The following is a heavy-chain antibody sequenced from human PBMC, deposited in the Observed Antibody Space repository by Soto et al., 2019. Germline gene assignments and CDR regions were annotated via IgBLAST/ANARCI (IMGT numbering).Heavy chain of an antibody. Sequence: PSETLSLTCPGSGEPFSAFYWSWIRQSPGKGLEWIGETDHSGTTNYNPSLKSRVTMSVDTSKNQFSLKVSSVTAADTAVYYCTRRMKTLTAAGTLDYWGQG. V-gene: IGHV4-34*01. CDR3: TRRMKTLTAAGTLDY. CDR1: GEPFSAFY. CDR2: TDHSGTT. D-gene: IGHD6-13*01. J-gene: IGHJ4*02.